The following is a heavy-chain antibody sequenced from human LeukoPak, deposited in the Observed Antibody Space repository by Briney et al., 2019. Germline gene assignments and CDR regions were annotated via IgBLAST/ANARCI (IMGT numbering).Heavy chain of an antibody. CDR3: ASMVAATPIWFDP. Sequence: SETLSLTCTVSGGSFSSYYWSWIRQPPGKGLEWIGYIYYSGSTNYNPSLKSRVTISVDTSKNQFSLKLSSVTAADTAVCYCASMVAATPIWFDPWGQGTLVTVSS. D-gene: IGHD2-15*01. CDR1: GGSFSSYY. CDR2: IYYSGST. V-gene: IGHV4-59*01. J-gene: IGHJ5*02.